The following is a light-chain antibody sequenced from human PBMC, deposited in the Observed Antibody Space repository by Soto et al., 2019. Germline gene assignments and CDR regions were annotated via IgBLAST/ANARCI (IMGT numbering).Light chain of an antibody. CDR1: QSISSY. J-gene: IGKJ2*01. CDR2: AAS. Sequence: DIQMTQSPSSLSASVGDRVTITCRASQSISSYLNWYQQKPGKAPKLLIYAASSLQSGVPSMFSGSGSGTDFTLTISSLQPEDFATYYCQQSYSTPDTFGEGTKLEIK. V-gene: IGKV1-39*01. CDR3: QQSYSTPDT.